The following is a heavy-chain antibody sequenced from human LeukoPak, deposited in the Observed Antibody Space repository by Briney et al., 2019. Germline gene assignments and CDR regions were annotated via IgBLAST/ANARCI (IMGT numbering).Heavy chain of an antibody. CDR2: ISSSGTTI. V-gene: IGHV3-48*03. Sequence: PGGSLRLSCAASGFTISSYEMNWVRQAPGRGLEWISYISSSGTTIYYADSVKGRLTISRDNAKNSLYLQMNSLRAEDTAVDYCARYSYGYTAFDYWGQGTPVTISS. J-gene: IGHJ4*02. CDR1: GFTISSYE. D-gene: IGHD3-16*01. CDR3: ARYSYGYTAFDY.